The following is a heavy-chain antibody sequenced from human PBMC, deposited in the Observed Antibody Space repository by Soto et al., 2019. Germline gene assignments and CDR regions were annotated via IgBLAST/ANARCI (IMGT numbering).Heavy chain of an antibody. CDR1: GFSFSSYS. CDR3: ASLNVDRAMVTGSYYHYGMDV. V-gene: IGHV3-48*02. D-gene: IGHD5-18*01. J-gene: IGHJ6*02. CDR2: ISSDSGTI. Sequence: PGGSLRLSCAASGFSFSSYSMNWVRQAPGKGLEWVSYISSDSGTISHADSVKGRFTISRDNAKSSLYLQMNSLRDEDTAVYYCASLNVDRAMVTGSYYHYGMDVWGQGTTVTVSS.